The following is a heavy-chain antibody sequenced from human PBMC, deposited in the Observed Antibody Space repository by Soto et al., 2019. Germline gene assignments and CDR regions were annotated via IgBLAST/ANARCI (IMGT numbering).Heavy chain of an antibody. CDR1: GYTFTSYG. CDR2: ISAYNGNT. CDR3: ARDRGSSSDYYYYYGMDV. Sequence: QVQLVQSGAEVKKPGASVKVSCKASGYTFTSYGISWVRQAPGQGLEWMGWISAYNGNTNYAQKLQGRVTMTTDTSTSTAYRELRSLRSDDTAVYYCARDRGSSSDYYYYYGMDVWGQGTTVTVSS. D-gene: IGHD6-6*01. V-gene: IGHV1-18*01. J-gene: IGHJ6*02.